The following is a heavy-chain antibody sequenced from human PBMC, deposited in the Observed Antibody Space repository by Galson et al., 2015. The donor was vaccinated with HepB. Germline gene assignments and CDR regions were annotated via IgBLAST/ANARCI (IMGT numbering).Heavy chain of an antibody. CDR1: GGSISSSSSY. J-gene: IGHJ5*02. Sequence: GGSISSSSSYWSWIRQPPGKDLEWIGYIYYLGATYYSPSFKSRVDISVDRSKNQFSLKLNFVTAADTAVYYCARGLTGYSRMDPWGQGILVTVSS. D-gene: IGHD3-9*01. CDR3: ARGLTGYSRMDP. CDR2: IYYLGAT. V-gene: IGHV4-30-4*08.